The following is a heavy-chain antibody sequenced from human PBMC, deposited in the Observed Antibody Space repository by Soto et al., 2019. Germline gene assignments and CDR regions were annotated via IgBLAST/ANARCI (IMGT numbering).Heavy chain of an antibody. J-gene: IGHJ3*02. CDR3: ARKHTAMTDAFDI. V-gene: IGHV2-70*01. CDR2: IDWDDDK. D-gene: IGHD5-18*01. CDR1: GFSLSTSGRC. Sequence: SGPTLVNPTQTLTLTCTFSGFSLSTSGRCGSWIRQPPGKALEWLALIDWDDDKYCSTSLKTRLTISKDTSKNQVVLTMTNMDPVDTATYYCARKHTAMTDAFDIWGQGTMVTVSS.